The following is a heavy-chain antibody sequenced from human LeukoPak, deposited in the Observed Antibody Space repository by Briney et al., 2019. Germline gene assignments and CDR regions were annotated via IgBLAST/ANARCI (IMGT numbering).Heavy chain of an antibody. CDR3: ARWGTIFCQDYYYYYMDV. CDR2: IIPIFGTT. D-gene: IGHD3-9*01. CDR1: GGTFSSYA. Sequence: EASVKVSCKASGGTFSSYAISWVRQAPGQGLEWMGGIIPIFGTTNYAQKFQDRVTITADKSTSTAYMELSSLRSEDTAVYYCARWGTIFCQDYYYYYMDVWGKGTTVTISS. V-gene: IGHV1-69*06. J-gene: IGHJ6*03.